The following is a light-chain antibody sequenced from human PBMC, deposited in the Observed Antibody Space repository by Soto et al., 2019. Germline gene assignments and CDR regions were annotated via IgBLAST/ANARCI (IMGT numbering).Light chain of an antibody. J-gene: IGLJ1*01. CDR2: EVN. CDR3: SSLSTTSTPMV. Sequence: SALRQPASMSGSPGQSITIPCTGASSDIGLYNYVSWYQHHPGKAPKLLISEVNVRPSGLSDRFSASKAGNTASLTISGLQPEDEAYYYCSSLSTTSTPMVFGSGTQVTV. CDR1: SSDIGLYNY. V-gene: IGLV2-14*01.